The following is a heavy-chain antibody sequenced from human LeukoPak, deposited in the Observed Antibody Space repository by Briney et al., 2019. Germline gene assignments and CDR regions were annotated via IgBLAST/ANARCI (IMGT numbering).Heavy chain of an antibody. CDR1: GFTFSSCA. V-gene: IGHV3-23*01. J-gene: IGHJ4*02. D-gene: IGHD6-19*01. Sequence: GGSLRLSCAASGFTFSSCAMTWVRQAPGKGLEWVSGISGSGGSTYYADSVKGRFTISRDNSKNTLYLQMNSLRAEDTAVYYCAKGSYSSGWYESDYWGQGTQVTVSS. CDR3: AKGSYSSGWYESDY. CDR2: ISGSGGST.